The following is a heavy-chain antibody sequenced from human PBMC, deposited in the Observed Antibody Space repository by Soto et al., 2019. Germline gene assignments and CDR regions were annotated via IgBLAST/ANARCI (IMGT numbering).Heavy chain of an antibody. CDR1: GGSFSGYY. D-gene: IGHD6-13*01. CDR3: ARDRGGYSSSWYRSGMDV. CDR2: LNDSGGT. V-gene: IGHV4-34*01. Sequence: SETLSLTCAVYGGSFSGYYWGWIRQPPGKGLEWIGELNDSGGTNYNASLKSRVSISGDTSKNQFSLKLSFVTAADTAVYYCARDRGGYSSSWYRSGMDVWGQGTTVTVSS. J-gene: IGHJ6*02.